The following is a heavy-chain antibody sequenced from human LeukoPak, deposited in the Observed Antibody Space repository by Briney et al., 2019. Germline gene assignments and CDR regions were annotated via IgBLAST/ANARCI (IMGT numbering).Heavy chain of an antibody. CDR1: GYTFINYD. CDR3: ARDRVGVGGNGWET. V-gene: IGHV1-8*01. J-gene: IGHJ5*02. Sequence: ASVKVSCKASGYTFINYDINWVRQATGQGPEWMGWMNPNSGNTGYVQKFQGRVTMTRDTSISTAYMELSSLTSEDTAIYYCARDRVGVGGNGWETWGQGTLVIVSS. CDR2: MNPNSGNT. D-gene: IGHD6-19*01.